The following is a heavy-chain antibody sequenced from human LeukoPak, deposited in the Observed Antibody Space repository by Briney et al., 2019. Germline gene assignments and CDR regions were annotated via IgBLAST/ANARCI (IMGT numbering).Heavy chain of an antibody. CDR3: ARGSGAFDY. J-gene: IGHJ4*02. CDR1: GGSISSYY. V-gene: IGHV4-59*01. CDR2: IFYSEST. Sequence: PSETLSLTCTVSGGSISSYYWSWVRQPPEKGLERIGYIFYSESTNYNPSLKSRVTMSVDTSKNQFSLKLSSVTAADTAVYYCARGSGAFDYWGQGTLVTVSS. D-gene: IGHD4/OR15-4a*01.